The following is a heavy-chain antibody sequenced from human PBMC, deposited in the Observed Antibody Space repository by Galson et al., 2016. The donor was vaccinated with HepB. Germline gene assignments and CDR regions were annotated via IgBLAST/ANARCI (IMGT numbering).Heavy chain of an antibody. CDR2: IRSKPDGGTR. J-gene: IGHJ3*02. CDR1: GFIFRTHG. D-gene: IGHD1-26*01. Sequence: SLRLSCAASGFIFRTHGMHWVRQAPGKGLEWVGRIRSKPDGGTRDYAAPVKGRFSVSRDDSENTLYLQMNSLKTEDSAVYYCATGGSYSTNDPFDIWGQGTMVTVSS. V-gene: IGHV3-15*07. CDR3: ATGGSYSTNDPFDI.